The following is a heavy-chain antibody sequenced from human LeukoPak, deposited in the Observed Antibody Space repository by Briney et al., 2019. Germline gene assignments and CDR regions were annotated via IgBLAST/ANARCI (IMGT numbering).Heavy chain of an antibody. CDR3: ASAVAGAFDY. CDR2: ITWDGVST. Sequence: PGGSLRLSCAASGFTFDDYAMHWVRQAPGKGLEWVSLITWDGVSTYYADSVKGRFTISRDNSKNSVYLQMYSLRAEDTAFYYCASAVAGAFDYWGQGTLVTVSS. V-gene: IGHV3-43D*03. J-gene: IGHJ4*02. D-gene: IGHD6-19*01. CDR1: GFTFDDYA.